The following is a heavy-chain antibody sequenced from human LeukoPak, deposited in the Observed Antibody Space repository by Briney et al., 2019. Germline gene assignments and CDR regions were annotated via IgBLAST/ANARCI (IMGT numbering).Heavy chain of an antibody. J-gene: IGHJ4*02. CDR3: ARDMTGGIWARATSFDH. V-gene: IGHV1-2*02. CDR2: INPDSGGS. D-gene: IGHD1-14*01. CDR1: GYTFTNYG. Sequence: ASVKVSCKTSGYTFTNYGISWVRQAPGQGLEWMGWINPDSGGSEYGQKFQGRVTFTSDTSSTTIYMEVRSLKSDDTAVYYCARDMTGGIWARATSFDHWGQGTLVTVSS.